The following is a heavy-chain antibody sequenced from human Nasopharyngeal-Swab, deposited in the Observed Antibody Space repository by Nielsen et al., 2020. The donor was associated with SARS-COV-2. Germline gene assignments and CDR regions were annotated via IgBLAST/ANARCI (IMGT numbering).Heavy chain of an antibody. CDR3: AKDAKHPLPGYYYYMDV. J-gene: IGHJ6*03. CDR2: ISWDGGST. Sequence: GESLKISCAASGFTFDDYAMHWVRQAPGKGLEGVSLISWDGGSTYYADSVKGRFTISRDNSKNSLYLQMNSLRAEDTALYYCAKDAKHPLPGYYYYMDVWGKGTTVTVSS. CDR1: GFTFDDYA. D-gene: IGHD2-15*01. V-gene: IGHV3-43D*04.